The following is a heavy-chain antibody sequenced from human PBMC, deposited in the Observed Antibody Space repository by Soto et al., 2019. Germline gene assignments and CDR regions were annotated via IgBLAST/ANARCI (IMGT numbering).Heavy chain of an antibody. CDR3: ARDGEIVVVTPVESLWTGTTEKHYYYMDV. CDR1: GFTFSAYS. Sequence: EVQLVESGGGLTQPGGSLRLSCEVSGFTFSAYSMNWVRQAPGKGLEWISYISGSSSTVYYADSVKGRFTISRDNAKNSLYLQMNSLRADDTAMYYCARDGEIVVVTPVESLWTGTTEKHYYYMDVWGKGTTVTVSS. CDR2: ISGSSSTV. V-gene: IGHV3-48*01. J-gene: IGHJ6*03. D-gene: IGHD2-2*01.